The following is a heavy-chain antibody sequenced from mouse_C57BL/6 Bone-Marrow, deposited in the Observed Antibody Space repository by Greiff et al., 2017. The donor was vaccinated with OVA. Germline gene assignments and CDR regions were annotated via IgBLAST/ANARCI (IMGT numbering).Heavy chain of an antibody. CDR1: GYTFTDYE. Sequence: QVQLQQSGAELVRPGASVTLSCKASGYTFTDYEMHWVKQTPVHGLEWIGAIDPETGGTAYNQKFKGKAILTADKSSSTAYMELRSLTSEDSAVYYCTRYDDYPPYYYAMDYWGQGTSVTVSS. V-gene: IGHV1-15*01. J-gene: IGHJ4*01. CDR2: IDPETGGT. CDR3: TRYDDYPPYYYAMDY. D-gene: IGHD2-4*01.